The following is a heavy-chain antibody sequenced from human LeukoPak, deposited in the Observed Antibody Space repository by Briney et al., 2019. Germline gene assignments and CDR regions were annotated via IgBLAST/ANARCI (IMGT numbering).Heavy chain of an antibody. Sequence: GGSLRLSCAASDFSFITYAMSWVRQAPGKGLEWVSTISGVGDATYYADSVKGRFAISRDNSKNTVDLLMNSLGAEDTAVYYCARDSLMLRGPLVIYYFDFWGQGTLVTVSS. CDR1: DFSFITYA. CDR2: ISGVGDAT. V-gene: IGHV3-23*01. J-gene: IGHJ4*02. D-gene: IGHD3-10*01. CDR3: ARDSLMLRGPLVIYYFDF.